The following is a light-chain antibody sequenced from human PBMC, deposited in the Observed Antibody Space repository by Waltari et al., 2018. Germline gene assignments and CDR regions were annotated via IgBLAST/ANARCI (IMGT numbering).Light chain of an antibody. Sequence: QSALTQPASVSGSPGQSITISCTGPSSDVGAYNYVSWYQQYPGKAPKLMIFYVSNRPAGVSNRCSGSKSGNTASLTISGLQAEDEADYYCNSYTRANTRVFGGGTKLTVL. CDR3: NSYTRANTRV. CDR1: SSDVGAYNY. V-gene: IGLV2-14*03. CDR2: YVS. J-gene: IGLJ2*01.